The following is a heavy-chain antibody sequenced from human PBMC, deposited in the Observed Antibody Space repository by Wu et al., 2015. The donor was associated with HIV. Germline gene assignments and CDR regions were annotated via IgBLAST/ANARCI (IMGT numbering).Heavy chain of an antibody. J-gene: IGHJ3*02. Sequence: HDQLVQSGAEVKKPGASVKVSCKVSGYTLSKLSVHWVRQAPGKGLEWMGGSDPEDGETVYAQKFQGRVTLTEDTSTDTAYMELSSLRSDDTAVYYCATGLFSYAFDIWGQGTMVTVSS. CDR2: SDPEDGET. CDR3: ATGLFSYAFDI. V-gene: IGHV1-24*01. CDR1: GYTLSKLS.